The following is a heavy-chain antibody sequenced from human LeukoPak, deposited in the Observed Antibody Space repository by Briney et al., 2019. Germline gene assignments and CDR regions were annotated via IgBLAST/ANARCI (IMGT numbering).Heavy chain of an antibody. J-gene: IGHJ4*02. V-gene: IGHV1-2*06. Sequence: ASVKVSCKASGYTFTGYYIHWMRQAPGQGLEWMGRINPNSGATNYAQKFQGSVTMPSHPSIITAYMDLSSLTSDDTAVYYCARGRDWNYLYWGQGTLVTVSS. D-gene: IGHD1-7*01. CDR3: ARGRDWNYLY. CDR1: GYTFTGYY. CDR2: INPNSGAT.